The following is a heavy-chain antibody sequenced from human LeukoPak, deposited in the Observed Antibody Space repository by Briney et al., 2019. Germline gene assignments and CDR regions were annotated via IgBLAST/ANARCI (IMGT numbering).Heavy chain of an antibody. CDR2: IYNSGST. V-gene: IGHV4-59*08. CDR3: ARLAAAGTSPDY. D-gene: IGHD6-13*01. J-gene: IGHJ4*02. Sequence: SETLSLTCTVSGGSLSNYYWSWIRQPPGKGLEWIGYIYNSGSTNFTPSLKSRVTIPVDTSKNQFSLKLSSVTAADTAVYYCARLAAAGTSPDYWGQGTLVTVSS. CDR1: GGSLSNYY.